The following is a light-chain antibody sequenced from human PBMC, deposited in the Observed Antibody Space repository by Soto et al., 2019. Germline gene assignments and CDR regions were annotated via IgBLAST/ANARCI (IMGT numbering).Light chain of an antibody. CDR2: GAS. CDR3: QQYNNLPPT. V-gene: IGKV3D-15*01. CDR1: QSVSSN. Sequence: EIVFTQSPATLSVSPGERATLSCSASQSVSSNLAWYTQKPGQAPRIPIYGASTRETGIPARGSGRGAGTEFTLTISSLQSEDFAVYYCQQYNNLPPTFGPGTQVDIK. J-gene: IGKJ3*01.